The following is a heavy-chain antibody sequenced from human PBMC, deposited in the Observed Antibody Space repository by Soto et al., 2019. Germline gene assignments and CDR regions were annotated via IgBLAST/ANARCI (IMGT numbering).Heavy chain of an antibody. CDR2: IYSGGST. Sequence: GGSLRLSCAASGFTVSSNYMSWVRQAPGKGLEWVSVIYSGGSTYYADSVKGRFTISRDNSKNTLYLQMNSLRAEDTAVYYCARATQPRITIFGVVIMPPNFDYWGQGTLVTVSS. D-gene: IGHD3-3*01. J-gene: IGHJ4*02. V-gene: IGHV3-66*01. CDR1: GFTVSSNY. CDR3: ARATQPRITIFGVVIMPPNFDY.